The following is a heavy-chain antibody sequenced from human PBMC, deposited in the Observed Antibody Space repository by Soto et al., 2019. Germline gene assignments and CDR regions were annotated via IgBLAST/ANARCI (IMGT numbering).Heavy chain of an antibody. V-gene: IGHV1-8*01. CDR1: GYTFASYD. Sequence: QVQLVRSGAEVKTPGASVKVSCKASGYTFASYDINWVRQAPGQGLEWMGWMNPNSNNTGYAQKLQGRLTMTRDIALSIAHMELSSLRNEHPAVYYCARSDGYHFNWLDSWGQGTLVTVSA. J-gene: IGHJ5*01. CDR2: MNPNSNNT. CDR3: ARSDGYHFNWLDS. D-gene: IGHD2-21*01.